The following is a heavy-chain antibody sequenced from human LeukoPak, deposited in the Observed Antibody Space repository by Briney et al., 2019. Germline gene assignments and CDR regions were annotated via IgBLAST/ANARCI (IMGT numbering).Heavy chain of an antibody. CDR1: GFTFSDYY. D-gene: IGHD5-12*01. Sequence: GGSLRLSCAASGFTFSDYYMSWIRQAPGKGLEWVSYISSSGSTIYYAASVKGRFTISRDNAKNSLYLQMNSLRAEDTAVYYCARDPPGDIVPTIGGSLDYWGQGTLVTVSS. J-gene: IGHJ4*02. CDR3: ARDPPGDIVPTIGGSLDY. V-gene: IGHV3-11*01. CDR2: ISSSGSTI.